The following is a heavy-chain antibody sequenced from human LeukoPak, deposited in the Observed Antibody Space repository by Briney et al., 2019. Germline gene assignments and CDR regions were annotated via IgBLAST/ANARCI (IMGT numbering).Heavy chain of an antibody. J-gene: IGHJ4*02. Sequence: GGSLTLSRAASGFTLSIYGVHWARHPPGKGLEWVAFIRYDGSNKYYADSVKGRFTISRDNSKNTLYLQMNSLRAEDTAVYYCARASWGSAVVLAATASDFWGQGTLVTVSS. V-gene: IGHV3-30*02. CDR3: ARASWGSAVVLAATASDF. CDR2: IRYDGSNK. D-gene: IGHD2-15*01. CDR1: GFTLSIYG.